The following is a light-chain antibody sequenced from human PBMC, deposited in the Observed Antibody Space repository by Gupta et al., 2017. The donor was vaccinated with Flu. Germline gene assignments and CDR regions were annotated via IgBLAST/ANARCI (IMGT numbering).Light chain of an antibody. V-gene: IGKV3-11*01. CDR1: QRAGSS. Sequence: EFVLTQSPATLSLSPGERATLSCRASQRAGSSLVWYQKKPGQAPRLLIYDASNRATGIPARLSGSGSGTDFTLTISSREPEDFAVYYCQHLYNCPPLLGQGTRLGLN. CDR2: DAS. CDR3: QHLYNCPPL. J-gene: IGKJ5*01.